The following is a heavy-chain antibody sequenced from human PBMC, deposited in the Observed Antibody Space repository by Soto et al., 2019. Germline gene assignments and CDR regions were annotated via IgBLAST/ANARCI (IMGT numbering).Heavy chain of an antibody. CDR3: ARVGYYYGSGSYLFDP. J-gene: IGHJ5*02. CDR1: GYTFTSHS. Sequence: QVQLVQSGGEVKKPGASVKVSCKASGYTFTSHSIIWVRRAPGEGLEWVGWISGYNGYTNYAQNFKGRVTMTTDASTSTAYMELRSLRPDDTAVYYCARVGYYYGSGSYLFDPWGQGTLVTVSS. D-gene: IGHD3-10*01. CDR2: ISGYNGYT. V-gene: IGHV1-18*01.